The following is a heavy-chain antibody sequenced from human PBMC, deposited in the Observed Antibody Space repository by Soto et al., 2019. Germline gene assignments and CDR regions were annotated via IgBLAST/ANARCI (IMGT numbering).Heavy chain of an antibody. CDR1: GGTFSSYT. J-gene: IGHJ6*02. CDR2: IIPILGIA. CDR3: GILFRQGCRGADYGIDV. Sequence: SVKVSCKASGGTFSSYTISWVRQAPGQGLEWMGRIIPILGIANYAQKFQGRVTITTDKSTRTVYMELGSLRSEETAVYYCGILFRQGCRGADYGIDVRAQRTTVTVSS. D-gene: IGHD3-9*01. V-gene: IGHV1-69*02.